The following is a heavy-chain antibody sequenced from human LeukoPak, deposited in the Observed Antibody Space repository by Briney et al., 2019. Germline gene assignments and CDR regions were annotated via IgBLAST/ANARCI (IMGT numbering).Heavy chain of an antibody. V-gene: IGHV4-39*01. J-gene: IGHJ4*02. D-gene: IGHD3-16*01. CDR3: ARRWGNIVGVTYEY. CDR2: IYYTGST. CDR1: GSSITSVSHY. Sequence: SETLSLTCTIAGSSITSVSHYWGWIRQPPGKGLEWIGDIYYTGSTYYSPSLRSRVTMSVHTSENQFSLRLNSVTAVDTAVYYCARRWGNIVGVTYEYWGQGTLVTVSS.